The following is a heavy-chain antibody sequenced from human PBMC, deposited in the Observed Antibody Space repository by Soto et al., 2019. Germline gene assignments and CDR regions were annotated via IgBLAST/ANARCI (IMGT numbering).Heavy chain of an antibody. V-gene: IGHV1-24*01. D-gene: IGHD3-10*01. J-gene: IGHJ4*02. Sequence: ASVKVSCKVSGYTLTELSMHWVRQAPGKGLEWMGGFDPEDGETIYAQKFQGRVTMTEDTSTDTAYMELSSLRSEDTAVYSCATDQSRTHYYGSGSYYSLDYWGQGTLVTVSS. CDR1: GYTLTELS. CDR3: ATDQSRTHYYGSGSYYSLDY. CDR2: FDPEDGET.